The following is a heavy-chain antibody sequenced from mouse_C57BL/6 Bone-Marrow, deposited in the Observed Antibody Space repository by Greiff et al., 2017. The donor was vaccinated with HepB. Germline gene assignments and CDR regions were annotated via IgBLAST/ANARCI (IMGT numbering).Heavy chain of an antibody. CDR3: TTDYYGNYVSWYFDV. CDR1: GFNIKDDY. V-gene: IGHV14-4*01. J-gene: IGHJ1*03. Sequence: EVKLVESGAELVRPGASVKLSCTASGFNIKDDYMHWVKQRPEQGLEWIGWIDPENGDTEYASKFQGKATITADTSSNTAYLQLSSLTSEDTAVYYCTTDYYGNYVSWYFDVWGTGTTVTVSS. D-gene: IGHD2-1*01. CDR2: IDPENGDT.